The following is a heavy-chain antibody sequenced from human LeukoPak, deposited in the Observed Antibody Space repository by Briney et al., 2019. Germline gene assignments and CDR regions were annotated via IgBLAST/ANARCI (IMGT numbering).Heavy chain of an antibody. V-gene: IGHV4-39*07. Sequence: KPSETLSLTCTVSGGSISSSSYYWGWIRQPPGKGLEWIGSIYYSGSTYYNPSLKSRVTISVDTSKNQFSLKLSSVTAADTAVYYCARVGEIVGAHVWFDPWGQGTLVTVSS. CDR1: GGSISSSSYY. D-gene: IGHD1-26*01. CDR2: IYYSGST. J-gene: IGHJ5*02. CDR3: ARVGEIVGAHVWFDP.